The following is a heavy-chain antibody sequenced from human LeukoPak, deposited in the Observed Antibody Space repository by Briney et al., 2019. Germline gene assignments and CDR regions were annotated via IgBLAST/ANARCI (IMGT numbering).Heavy chain of an antibody. CDR3: AKDAQGLVRGGIYFDF. CDR1: GFTFKTYA. Sequence: PGGSLRLSCAASGFTFKTYAMNWVRQGPGKGPEWVSSMSGSGSSTDYADSVKGRFTISRDNSKNTLYLQMNSLRAEDTALYYCAKDAQGLVRGGIYFDFWGQGSLVTVSS. V-gene: IGHV3-23*01. J-gene: IGHJ4*02. CDR2: MSGSGSST. D-gene: IGHD6-19*01.